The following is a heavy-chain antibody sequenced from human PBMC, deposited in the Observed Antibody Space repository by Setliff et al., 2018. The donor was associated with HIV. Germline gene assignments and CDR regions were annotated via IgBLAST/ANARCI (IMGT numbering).Heavy chain of an antibody. CDR3: ARGLDVWGTYRYRNYFDY. D-gene: IGHD3-16*02. CDR1: GGSISTYY. Sequence: KTSETLSLTCTVSGGSISTYYWSWIRQPPGKGLEWIGSIYFTGSSDNNPSLKSRVTLSVDTSKNQFSLNLTSVTAADTAIYYCARGLDVWGTYRYRNYFDYWGQGTLVTVSS. CDR2: IYFTGSS. J-gene: IGHJ4*02. V-gene: IGHV4-59*12.